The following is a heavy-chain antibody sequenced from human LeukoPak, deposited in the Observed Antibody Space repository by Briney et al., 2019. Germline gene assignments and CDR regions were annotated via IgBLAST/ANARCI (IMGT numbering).Heavy chain of an antibody. CDR2: VYYTGSI. D-gene: IGHD2-21*01. J-gene: IGHJ5*02. Sequence: PSETLSLTCSVSGGSISASSRYWAWVRQPPGRGLEWIGSVYYTGSIRYNTSLKSRVTISVDMSKNDLFLTLNSVTAADTAFYYCARRDYRAWIDPWGQGILVTVSP. V-gene: IGHV4-39*01. CDR3: ARRDYRAWIDP. CDR1: GGSISASSRY.